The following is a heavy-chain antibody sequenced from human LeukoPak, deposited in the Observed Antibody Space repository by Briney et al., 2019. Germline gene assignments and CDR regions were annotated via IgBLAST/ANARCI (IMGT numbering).Heavy chain of an antibody. CDR3: TIPPSERWLHPY. D-gene: IGHD5-24*01. CDR1: GFTLSNAW. Sequence: GGSLRLSCAASGFTLSNAWMSWVRQAPGKGLEWVGRIKSKTDGGTADHAAPVKGRFTISRDDSENTLYLQMSSLKTEDTAVYYCTIPPSERWLHPYWGQGTLVTVSS. V-gene: IGHV3-15*01. J-gene: IGHJ4*02. CDR2: IKSKTDGGTA.